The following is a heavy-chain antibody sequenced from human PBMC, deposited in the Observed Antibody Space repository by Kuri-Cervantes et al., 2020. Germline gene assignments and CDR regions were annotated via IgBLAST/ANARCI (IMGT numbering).Heavy chain of an antibody. Sequence: SVKVSCKASGGTFSSYAISWVRQAPGQGLEWMGGIIPIFGTANYAQKFQGRVTITADESTSTAYMELSSLRSEDTAGYYCARDNSKPEYYYDSSGYYQDFDYWGQGTLVTVSS. V-gene: IGHV1-69*13. D-gene: IGHD3-22*01. J-gene: IGHJ4*02. CDR3: ARDNSKPEYYYDSSGYYQDFDY. CDR1: GGTFSSYA. CDR2: IIPIFGTA.